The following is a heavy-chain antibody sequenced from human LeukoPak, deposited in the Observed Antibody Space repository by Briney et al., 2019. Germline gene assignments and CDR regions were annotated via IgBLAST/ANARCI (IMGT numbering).Heavy chain of an antibody. V-gene: IGHV1-18*01. CDR2: ISAYNGNT. D-gene: IGHD6-19*01. CDR3: ARDPWLVRNYYGMDV. CDR1: GYTFTSYG. Sequence: ASVKVSCKASGYTFTSYGISWVRQAPGQGLEWMGWISAYNGNTNYAQKLQGRVTMTTDTSTSTAYMELRSLRSDDTAVYYCARDPWLVRNYYGMDVWGQGTTVTVSS. J-gene: IGHJ6*02.